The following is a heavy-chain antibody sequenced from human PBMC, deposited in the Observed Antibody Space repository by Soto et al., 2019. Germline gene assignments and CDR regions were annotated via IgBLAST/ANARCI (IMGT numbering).Heavy chain of an antibody. CDR1: EFTFSNYA. CDR3: AKNPGYYYDSTGYHFDY. V-gene: IGHV3-23*01. D-gene: IGHD3-22*01. CDR2: ISYGGGTT. Sequence: GGSLRLSCAASEFTFSNYAMSWVRQAPGKGLEWVSAISYGGGTTYYADSVKGRFTISRDNSKNTLYLQMNSLRAEDTVVYYCAKNPGYYYDSTGYHFDYWGQGT. J-gene: IGHJ4*02.